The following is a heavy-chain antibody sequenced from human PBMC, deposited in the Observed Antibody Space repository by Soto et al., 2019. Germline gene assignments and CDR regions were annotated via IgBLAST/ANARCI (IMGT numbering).Heavy chain of an antibody. D-gene: IGHD6-19*01. CDR2: LDQSGGT. J-gene: IGHJ6*02. CDR1: GDSLRGQS. CDR3: AREDSNGWSGESLDV. Sequence: QVQLQQWGAGLLKVSETLSLTCAVVGDSLRGQSWNWIRQSPGKGLEWIGELDQSGGTNYKPSLKSRAIISDDTSKNQFSLTLTSVTAADTAVYYCAREDSNGWSGESLDVWGQGTTVTVSS. V-gene: IGHV4-34*01.